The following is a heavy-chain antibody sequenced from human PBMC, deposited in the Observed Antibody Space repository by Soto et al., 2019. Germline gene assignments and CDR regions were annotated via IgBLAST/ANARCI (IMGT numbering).Heavy chain of an antibody. CDR1: GDSISSHY. V-gene: IGHV4-59*11. CDR3: ARVSTSASGSYYTLDY. CDR2: GST. Sequence: SETLSLTCTVSGDSISSHYWSCIRQPPGKGLEWIGFGSTKYNPSLKSRIRVSVDTSKNQFSLNLTSATAADTAVYYCARVSTSASGSYYTLDYWGQGTLVTVSS. J-gene: IGHJ4*02. D-gene: IGHD3-10*01.